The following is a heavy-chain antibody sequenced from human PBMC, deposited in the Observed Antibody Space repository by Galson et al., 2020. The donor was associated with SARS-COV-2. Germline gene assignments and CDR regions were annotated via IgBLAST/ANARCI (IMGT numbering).Heavy chain of an antibody. CDR2: IIPIFGTA. V-gene: IGHV1-69*13. Sequence: SVKVSCTASGGTFSSYAISWVRQAPGQGLEWMGGIIPIFGTANYAQKFQGRVTITADESTSTAYMELSSLRSEDTAVYYCARGGWGRPAAMGDNWNSGCYYYYGMDVWGQGTTVTVSS. J-gene: IGHJ6*02. D-gene: IGHD1-7*01. CDR1: GGTFSSYA. CDR3: ARGGWGRPAAMGDNWNSGCYYYYGMDV.